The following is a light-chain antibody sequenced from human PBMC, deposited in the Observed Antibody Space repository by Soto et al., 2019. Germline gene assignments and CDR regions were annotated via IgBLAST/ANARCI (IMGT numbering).Light chain of an antibody. Sequence: EIVLTQSPATLSLSPGERATLSCRASQSVGSYLAWYQQKPGQAPRLLIYDASNRATGIPARFSGSGSGTDFTLTIRSLESEDFAVYFCQQRSNRITFGQGTRLEIK. CDR1: QSVGSY. CDR3: QQRSNRIT. V-gene: IGKV3-11*01. J-gene: IGKJ5*01. CDR2: DAS.